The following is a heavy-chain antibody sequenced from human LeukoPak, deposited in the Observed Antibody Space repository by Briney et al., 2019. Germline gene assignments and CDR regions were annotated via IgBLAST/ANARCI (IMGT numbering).Heavy chain of an antibody. CDR2: IKSKTDGGTT. D-gene: IGHD6-19*01. V-gene: IGHV3-15*01. Sequence: GGSLRLSCAASGFTFSDYYMSWIRQAPGKGLEWVGRIKSKTDGGTTDYAAPVKGRFTISRDDSKNTLYLQMNSLKTEDTAVYYCTTYPYSSGFWGQGTLVTVSS. J-gene: IGHJ4*02. CDR1: GFTFSDYY. CDR3: TTYPYSSGF.